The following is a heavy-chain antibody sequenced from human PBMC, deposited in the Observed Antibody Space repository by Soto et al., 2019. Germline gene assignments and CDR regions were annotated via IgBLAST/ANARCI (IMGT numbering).Heavy chain of an antibody. Sequence: QVQLQESGPGLVKPSETLSLTCTVSGDSISSSYWNWIRQAPGKGLEWIGYIDDTGSTNYNPSLKSRVTSSVAPSNNQYSWKLSSVTAADTAVYYCARGVLEWLLRDSYYYYMDVWGKGTTVTVSS. V-gene: IGHV4-59*01. D-gene: IGHD3-3*01. CDR2: IDDTGST. CDR3: ARGVLEWLLRDSYYYYMDV. CDR1: GDSISSSY. J-gene: IGHJ6*03.